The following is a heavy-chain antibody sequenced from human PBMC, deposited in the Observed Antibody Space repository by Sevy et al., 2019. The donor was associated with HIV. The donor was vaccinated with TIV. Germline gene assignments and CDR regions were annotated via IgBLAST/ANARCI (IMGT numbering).Heavy chain of an antibody. V-gene: IGHV3-23*01. CDR1: GFTFVTYA. Sequence: GGSLRLSCKPSGFTFVTYAMNWVRQFPGKGLEWVSTIYGSGVAPYYADSVKGRFTISRDNSKNTLYQQMNSLRTEDTALYYCAGARYDSSGSFDAFDVWGQGTMVTVSS. CDR2: IYGSGVAP. J-gene: IGHJ3*01. D-gene: IGHD3-22*01. CDR3: AGARYDSSGSFDAFDV.